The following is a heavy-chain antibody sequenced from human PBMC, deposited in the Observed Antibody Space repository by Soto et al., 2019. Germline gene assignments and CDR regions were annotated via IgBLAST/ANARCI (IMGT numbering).Heavy chain of an antibody. Sequence: EVQLVESGGGLVKPGGSLRLSCAASGFTFSSYSMTWVRQAPGKGLEWVSSINSRSSSIYYADSVKGRFTISRDNAKNSLYLQMNSLRAVDTAVYYCARNPSGDYWGQGTLVTVSS. CDR1: GFTFSSYS. V-gene: IGHV3-21*01. D-gene: IGHD3-10*01. J-gene: IGHJ4*02. CDR3: ARNPSGDY. CDR2: INSRSSSI.